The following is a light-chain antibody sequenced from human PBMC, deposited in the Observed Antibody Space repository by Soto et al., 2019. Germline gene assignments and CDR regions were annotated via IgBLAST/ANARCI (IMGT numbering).Light chain of an antibody. CDR3: QQYENLPT. J-gene: IGKJ5*01. CDR2: DAS. Sequence: DIHMTLAPSSLSATVGDRVPITYQASQNINNYLNWYQLKPGRAPKLLIYDASNLEAGVPSRFRGSGSGTDFTFTISRLQPEDLATYYCQQYENLPTFGQGTRLEIK. CDR1: QNINNY. V-gene: IGKV1-33*01.